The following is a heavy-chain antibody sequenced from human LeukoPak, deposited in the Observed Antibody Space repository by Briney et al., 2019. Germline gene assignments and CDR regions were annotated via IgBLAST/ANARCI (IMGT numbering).Heavy chain of an antibody. J-gene: IGHJ4*02. V-gene: IGHV3-30*02. CDR2: ISIDGSGK. D-gene: IGHD1-26*01. Sequence: GGSLRLSCAASRFTFSNHGMHWVRQAPGKGLEWVAFISIDGSGKYYADSVKGRFTISRDNSVNTLYLQMNSLRPEDTAIYYCANGNYGPVGATTDSWGQGTLATVSS. CDR3: ANGNYGPVGATTDS. CDR1: RFTFSNHG.